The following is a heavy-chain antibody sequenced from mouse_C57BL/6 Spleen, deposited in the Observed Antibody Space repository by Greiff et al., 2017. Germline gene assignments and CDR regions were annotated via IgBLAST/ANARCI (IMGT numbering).Heavy chain of an antibody. Sequence: EVQVVESGPELVKPGASVKMSCKASGYTFTDYNMHWVKQSHGKSLEWIGYINPNNGGTSYNQKFKGKATLTVNKSSSTAYMELRSLTSEDSAVYYCARLLRYAMDYGGQGTSVTVSS. CDR2: INPNNGGT. CDR1: GYTFTDYN. CDR3: ARLLRYAMDY. J-gene: IGHJ4*01. V-gene: IGHV1-22*01. D-gene: IGHD1-1*01.